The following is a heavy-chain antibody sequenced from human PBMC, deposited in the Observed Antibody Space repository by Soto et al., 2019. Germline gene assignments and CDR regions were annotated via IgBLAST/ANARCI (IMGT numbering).Heavy chain of an antibody. CDR1: GYTFTGYY. Sequence: ASVKVSCEASGYTFTGYYMHWVRQAPGEGLEWMGWINPNSGGTNYAQKFQGWVTMTRDTSISTAYMELSRLRSDDTAVYYCARGSKVEYGDYAAFMGSLSRWGQGPRVTV. CDR3: ARGSKVEYGDYAAFMGSLSR. J-gene: IGHJ3*01. V-gene: IGHV1-2*04. D-gene: IGHD4-17*01. CDR2: INPNSGGT.